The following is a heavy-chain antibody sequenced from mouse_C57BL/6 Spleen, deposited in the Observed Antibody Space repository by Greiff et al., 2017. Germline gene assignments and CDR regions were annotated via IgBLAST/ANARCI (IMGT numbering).Heavy chain of an antibody. CDR1: GFTFSSYA. CDR3: ARDGDYSNYPYYFDY. Sequence: EVKLEESGGGLVKPGGSLKLSCAASGFTFSSYAMSWVRQTPEKRLEWVATISDGGSYTYYPDNVKGRFTISRDNAKNNLYLQMSHLKSEDTAMYYCARDGDYSNYPYYFDYWGQGTTLTVSS. D-gene: IGHD2-5*01. J-gene: IGHJ2*01. V-gene: IGHV5-4*01. CDR2: ISDGGSYT.